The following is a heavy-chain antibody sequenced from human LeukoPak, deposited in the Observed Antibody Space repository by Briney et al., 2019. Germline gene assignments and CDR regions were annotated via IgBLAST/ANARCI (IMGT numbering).Heavy chain of an antibody. J-gene: IGHJ4*02. CDR3: ARRFGERLYSNKDAFDS. CDR2: IYPGDSDT. V-gene: IGHV5-51*01. Sequence: PGESLKISCQASGYTFAKYWIGWVRQMPGKGLEWMGIIYPGDSDTRYGPSFQGQVTISVDQSINTAYLQWIRLKASDTAMYYCARRFGERLYSNKDAFDSCGQGTLVTVSS. D-gene: IGHD4-11*01. CDR1: GYTFAKYW.